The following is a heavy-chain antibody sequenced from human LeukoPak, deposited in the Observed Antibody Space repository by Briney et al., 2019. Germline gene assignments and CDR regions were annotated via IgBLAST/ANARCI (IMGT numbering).Heavy chain of an antibody. CDR1: GFGLSSYW. CDR3: ARDSSGYFDY. V-gene: IGHV3-7*01. D-gene: IGHD3-22*01. CDR2: IRPDGSEK. J-gene: IGHJ4*02. Sequence: GGSLRLSCAASGFGLSSYWMRCVRQAPGKGLEWVANIRPDGSEKDYVDSVKGRFTISRDNAKNSLYLQMNSLRAGDTAVYYCARDSSGYFDYWGQGTLVTVSS.